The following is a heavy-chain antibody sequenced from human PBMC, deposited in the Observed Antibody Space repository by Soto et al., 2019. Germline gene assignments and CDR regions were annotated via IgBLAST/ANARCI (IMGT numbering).Heavy chain of an antibody. J-gene: IGHJ3*02. V-gene: IGHV4-31*03. CDR2: IYYSGST. CDR3: ARAGHYDFWSAGRYAVDI. CDR1: GGSISSGGYY. D-gene: IGHD3-3*01. Sequence: QVQRQESGPGLVKPSQTLSLTCTVSGGSISSGGYYWSWIRQHPGKGLEWIGYIYYSGSTYYNPSLKSRVTISVETSKNQFSLKLSNVTAADTAVYDCARAGHYDFWSAGRYAVDIWGQGTMVTVSS.